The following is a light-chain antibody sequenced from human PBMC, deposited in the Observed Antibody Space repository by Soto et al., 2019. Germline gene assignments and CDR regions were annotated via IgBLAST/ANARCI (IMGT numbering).Light chain of an antibody. Sequence: QSVLTQPPSVSGAPGQRVTISCTGSSSNIGAGYDVHWYQQLPGTAPKLLIYGNSNRPSGVRARFSGSKSGTSASLAITGLQAEDEADYYCPSYDSSLSGYYVFGTGTKLTVL. CDR1: SSNIGAGYD. CDR3: PSYDSSLSGYYV. CDR2: GNS. V-gene: IGLV1-40*01. J-gene: IGLJ1*01.